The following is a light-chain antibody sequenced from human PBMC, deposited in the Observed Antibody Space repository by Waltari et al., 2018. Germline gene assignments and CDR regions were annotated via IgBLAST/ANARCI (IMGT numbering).Light chain of an antibody. CDR1: RSNIGADYD. CDR3: QSYDYSLRAAV. Sequence: QSVLTQPPSVSGAPGQRVTISCTGNRSNIGADYDVPWYQQVPARFSGSKSGTSASLAITGLQAEDEADYYCQSYDYSLRAAVFGGGTKLTVL. V-gene: IGLV1-40*01. J-gene: IGLJ2*01.